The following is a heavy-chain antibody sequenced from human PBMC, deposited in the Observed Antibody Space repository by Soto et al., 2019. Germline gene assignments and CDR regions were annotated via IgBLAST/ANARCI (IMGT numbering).Heavy chain of an antibody. CDR1: GGSISSSDYY. CDR2: ILHTGST. CDR3: VRDGTKTLRDWFDP. D-gene: IGHD1-1*01. V-gene: IGHV4-39*01. J-gene: IGHJ5*02. Sequence: PWETLSLTCSVTGGSISSSDYYWVWIRQPPGKGLEWIVSILHTGSTYYNPSLESRVTISVDTSKNQFSLQLSSVTAADTAVYYCVRDGTKTLRDWFDPWGQGISVTVSS.